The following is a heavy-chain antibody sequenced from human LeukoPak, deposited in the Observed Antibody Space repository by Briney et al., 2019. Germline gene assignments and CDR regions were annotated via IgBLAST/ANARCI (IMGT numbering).Heavy chain of an antibody. CDR1: GYTFTRYY. V-gene: IGHV1-46*01. CDR3: ARGYSYGYDYYYCMDV. D-gene: IGHD5-18*01. Sequence: ASVKVSCKASGYTFTRYYMHWVRQAPGQGLEWMGIINPSGGSTSYAQKFQGRVTMTRDMSTSTVYMELGSLRSEDTAVYYCARGYSYGYDYYYCMDVWGKGTTVTVSS. J-gene: IGHJ6*03. CDR2: INPSGGST.